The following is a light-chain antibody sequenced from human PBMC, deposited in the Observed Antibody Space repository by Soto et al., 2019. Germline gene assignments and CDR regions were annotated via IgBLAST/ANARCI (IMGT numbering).Light chain of an antibody. CDR2: DVS. V-gene: IGLV2-11*01. CDR1: SSDVGGYNY. J-gene: IGLJ1*01. CDR3: CSYAGSYPYV. Sequence: QSVLTQPRSVSGSPGQSVTISCTGTSSDVGGYNYVSWYQQHPGKAPKLMIYDVSKWPSGVPDRFSGSKSGNTASLTISGLQAEDEADYYCCSYAGSYPYVFGTGTKVTVL.